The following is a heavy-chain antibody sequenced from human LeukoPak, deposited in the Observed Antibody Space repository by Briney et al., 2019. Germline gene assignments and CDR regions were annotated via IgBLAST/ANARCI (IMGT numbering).Heavy chain of an antibody. CDR2: IYHSGST. CDR1: GYSISSGYY. CDR3: ARENYNILTGDYFYYMDV. Sequence: SETLSLTCTVSGYSISSGYYWGWIRQPPGKGLEWIGSIYHSGSTYYNPSLKSRVTISVDTSKNQFSLKLSSVTAADTAVYYCARENYNILTGDYFYYMDVWGKGTTVTISS. D-gene: IGHD3-9*01. J-gene: IGHJ6*03. V-gene: IGHV4-38-2*02.